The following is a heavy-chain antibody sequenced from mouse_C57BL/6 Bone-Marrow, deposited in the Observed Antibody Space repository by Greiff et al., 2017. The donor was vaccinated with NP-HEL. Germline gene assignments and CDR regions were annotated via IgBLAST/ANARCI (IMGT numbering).Heavy chain of an antibody. CDR1: GYTFTTYW. V-gene: IGHV1-50*01. CDR2: IAPADSNT. CDR3: ARKAYYGRSYDFAY. J-gene: IGHJ3*01. D-gene: IGHD1-1*01. Sequence: QVQLQQPGAELVKPGASVKLSCKASGYTFTTYWMQWVKQRPGQGLEWIGEIAPADSNTNYNQKFKGKATLTVDTSSITAYMQLISLTSEDSAVYYCARKAYYGRSYDFAYWGQGTLVTVSA.